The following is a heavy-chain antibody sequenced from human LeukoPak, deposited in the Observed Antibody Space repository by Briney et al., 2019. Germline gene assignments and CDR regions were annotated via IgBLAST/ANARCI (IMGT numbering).Heavy chain of an antibody. CDR2: ISYDGSNK. Sequence: GGSLRLSCAASGFTFSSYGMHWVRQAPGKGLEWVAVISYDGSNKYYADSVKGRFTISRDNSKNTLYLQMNSLRAEDTAVYYCVRKGGRRYYYYYYMDVWGKGTTVTVSS. CDR3: VRKGGRRYYYYYYMDV. D-gene: IGHD3-16*01. CDR1: GFTFSSYG. J-gene: IGHJ6*03. V-gene: IGHV3-30*03.